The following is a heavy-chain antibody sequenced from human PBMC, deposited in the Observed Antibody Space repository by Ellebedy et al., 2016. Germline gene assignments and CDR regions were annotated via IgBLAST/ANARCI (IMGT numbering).Heavy chain of an antibody. V-gene: IGHV3-48*02. CDR1: GFIFSTYS. J-gene: IGHJ4*02. CDR3: ARIVDYGDRYFDY. CDR2: ISGSGSTL. Sequence: GGSLRLSCVASGFIFSTYSMNWVRQAPGKGLEWVSYISGSGSTLHYADSVNGRFTVSRDNAKNSLYLQMNSLRDEDTAIYYCARIVDYGDRYFDYWGQGTLVTVSS. D-gene: IGHD4-17*01.